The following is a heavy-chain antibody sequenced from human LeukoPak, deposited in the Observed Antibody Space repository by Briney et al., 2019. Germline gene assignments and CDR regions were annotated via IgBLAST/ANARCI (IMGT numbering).Heavy chain of an antibody. D-gene: IGHD6-19*01. CDR3: TRDGRRSSGWYGY. Sequence: GGSLRLSCAASGFTFSGSAMHWVRQASGKGPEWVGRIRSKANSYATAYAASVKGRFTISRDDSKNTAYLQMNSLKTEDTAVYYCTRDGRRSSGWYGYWGQGTLVTVSS. V-gene: IGHV3-73*01. CDR2: IRSKANSYAT. J-gene: IGHJ4*02. CDR1: GFTFSGSA.